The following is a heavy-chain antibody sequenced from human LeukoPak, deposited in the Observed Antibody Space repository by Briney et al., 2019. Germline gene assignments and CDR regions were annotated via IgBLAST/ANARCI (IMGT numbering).Heavy chain of an antibody. J-gene: IGHJ6*03. CDR2: ISGSGGST. V-gene: IGHV3-23*01. CDR1: GFTFSSYA. CDR3: AKDPAKYSSSWFNYYYYMDV. D-gene: IGHD6-13*01. Sequence: GGSLRLSCAASGFTFSSYAMSWVRQAPGKGPEWVSAISGSGGSTYYADSVKGRFTISRDNSKNTLYLQMNSLRAEDTAVYYCAKDPAKYSSSWFNYYYYMDVWGKGTTVTVSS.